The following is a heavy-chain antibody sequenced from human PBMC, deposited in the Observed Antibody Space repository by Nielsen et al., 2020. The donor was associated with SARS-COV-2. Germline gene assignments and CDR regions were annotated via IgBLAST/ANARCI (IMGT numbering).Heavy chain of an antibody. V-gene: IGHV3-48*01. CDR2: ISSSSSTI. Sequence: GESLKISCAASGFTFSSYSMNWVRQAPGKGLEWVSYISSSSSTIYYADSVKGRFTISRDNAKNSLYLQMNSLRGEDTAVYYCARDTGYNWNYEGWFDPWGQGTLVTVSS. CDR3: ARDTGYNWNYEGWFDP. CDR1: GFTFSSYS. J-gene: IGHJ5*02. D-gene: IGHD1-7*01.